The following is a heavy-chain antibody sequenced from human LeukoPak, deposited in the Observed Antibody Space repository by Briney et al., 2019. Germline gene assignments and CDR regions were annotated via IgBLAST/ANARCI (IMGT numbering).Heavy chain of an antibody. CDR3: AGRETSGAFDI. J-gene: IGHJ3*02. CDR2: ISAYNGNT. Sequence: GASVKVSCKASGYTFTGYYMHWVRQAPGQGLEWMGWISAYNGNTNYAQKLQGRVTTTTDTSTSTAYMELRSLRSDDTAVYYCAGRETSGAFDIWGQGTMVTVSS. CDR1: GYTFTGYY. V-gene: IGHV1-18*04.